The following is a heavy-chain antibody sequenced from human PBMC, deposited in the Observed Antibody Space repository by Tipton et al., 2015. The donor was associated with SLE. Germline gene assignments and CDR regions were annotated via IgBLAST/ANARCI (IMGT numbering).Heavy chain of an antibody. Sequence: TLSLTCTVSGGSISSSSYYWGWIRQPPGKGLEWIGSIYYSGSTYYNPSLKSRVTISVDTSKNQFSLKLSSVTAADTTVYYCARVGHHSSGWTDGAFDVWGQGTMVTVS. V-gene: IGHV4-39*07. CDR3: ARVGHHSSGWTDGAFDV. J-gene: IGHJ3*01. CDR1: GGSISSSSYY. CDR2: IYYSGST. D-gene: IGHD6-19*01.